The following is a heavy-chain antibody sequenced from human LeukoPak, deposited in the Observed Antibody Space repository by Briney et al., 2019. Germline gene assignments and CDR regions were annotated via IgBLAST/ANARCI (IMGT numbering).Heavy chain of an antibody. CDR1: GFTFSSYW. J-gene: IGHJ3*02. V-gene: IGHV3-7*01. CDR3: ASYSSGYYGYDAFDI. D-gene: IGHD3-22*01. CDR2: TKQDGSEK. Sequence: PGGSLRLSCAASGFTFSSYWMSWVRQVPGEGLEWVANTKQDGSEKYYVDSVKGRFTISRDNAKNSLYLQMNSLRAEDTAVYYCASYSSGYYGYDAFDIWGQGTMVTVSS.